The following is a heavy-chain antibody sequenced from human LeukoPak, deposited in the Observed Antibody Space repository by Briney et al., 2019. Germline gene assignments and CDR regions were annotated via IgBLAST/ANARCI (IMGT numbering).Heavy chain of an antibody. CDR2: ILPILGIA. CDR3: ARDGQKYYDSSGYYGY. D-gene: IGHD3-22*01. V-gene: IGHV1-69*04. Sequence: VASVKVSCKAYGGTFSSYAISWVRQAPGQGLEWMGRILPILGIANYAQKFQGRVTITADKSTSTAYMELSSLRSEDTAVYYCARDGQKYYDSSGYYGYWGQGTLVTVSS. CDR1: GGTFSSYA. J-gene: IGHJ4*02.